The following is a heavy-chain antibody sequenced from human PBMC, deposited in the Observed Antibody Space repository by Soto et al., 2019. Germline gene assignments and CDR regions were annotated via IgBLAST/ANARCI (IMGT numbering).Heavy chain of an antibody. J-gene: IGHJ4*02. V-gene: IGHV1-69*13. CDR3: ARDRGGEPGYYFDY. CDR2: IIPIFGIA. CDR1: GGTFSSYA. D-gene: IGHD3-16*01. Sequence: SVKVSCKASGGTFSSYAISWVRQAPGQGLEWMGGIIPIFGIANYAQKFQGRVTITADESTSTAYMEVSSLRSECTAVYSWARDRGGEPGYYFDYWGQGTLVTVSS.